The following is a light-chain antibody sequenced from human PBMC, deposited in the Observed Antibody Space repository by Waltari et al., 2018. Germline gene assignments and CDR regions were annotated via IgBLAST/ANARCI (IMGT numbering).Light chain of an antibody. J-gene: IGKJ4*01. CDR1: ESVKNN. CDR3: HQYNTLPLT. CDR2: KAS. V-gene: IGKV1-5*03. Sequence: DVQLTHSPSTPSASVGDRVTITCRASESVKNNLAWYQHQPGKAPKVLVHKASRLESGVPSRFSGSGYGTKFTLTISSLEPDDFATYYCHQYNTLPLTFGGGTKVEIK.